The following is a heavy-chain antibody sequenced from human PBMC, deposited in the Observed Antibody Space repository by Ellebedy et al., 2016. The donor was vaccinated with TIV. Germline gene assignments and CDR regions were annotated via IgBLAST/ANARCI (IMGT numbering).Heavy chain of an antibody. J-gene: IGHJ4*02. CDR3: AKGRGGGSDSSAPRYYFDY. CDR2: ISNTGSRT. Sequence: PGGSLRLSCAASGFTFSSYAMSWVRQAPGKGLEWVSTISNTGSRTYYAYSVEGRFIISRANSKKTLYRQMNSLRAEDTAVYYCAKGRGGGSDSSAPRYYFDYWGLGTLVTVSS. CDR1: GFTFSSYA. D-gene: IGHD3-22*01. V-gene: IGHV3-23*01.